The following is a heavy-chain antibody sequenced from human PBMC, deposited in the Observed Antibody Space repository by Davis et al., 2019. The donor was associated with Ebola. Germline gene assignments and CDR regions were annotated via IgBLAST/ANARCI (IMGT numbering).Heavy chain of an antibody. J-gene: IGHJ5*02. Sequence: PSETLSLTCAVYGGSFSGYYWSWIRQPPGKGLEWIGEINHSGSTNYNPSLKSRVTISVDTSKNQFSLKLSSVTAADTAVYYCARKVLLWFRDPGGWFDPWGQGTLVTVSS. CDR1: GGSFSGYY. D-gene: IGHD3-10*01. V-gene: IGHV4-34*01. CDR3: ARKVLLWFRDPGGWFDP. CDR2: INHSGST.